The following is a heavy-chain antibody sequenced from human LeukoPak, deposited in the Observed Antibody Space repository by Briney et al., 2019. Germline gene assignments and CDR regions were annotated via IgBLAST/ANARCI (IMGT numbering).Heavy chain of an antibody. V-gene: IGHV3-30*04. CDR2: VSFQPNVQ. D-gene: IGHD3-10*01. CDR1: GFTFSTYV. J-gene: IGHJ4*02. Sequence: PGGSLRLSCVGSGFTFSTYVIHWVRQAPGKGLEWVAVVSFQPNVQYYADSAKGRFTISRDNSRSAVHLEMNSLRPDDTAVYYFVREGYYGPGSSPTFYFDSWGRGTLVTVSS. CDR3: VREGYYGPGSSPTFYFDS.